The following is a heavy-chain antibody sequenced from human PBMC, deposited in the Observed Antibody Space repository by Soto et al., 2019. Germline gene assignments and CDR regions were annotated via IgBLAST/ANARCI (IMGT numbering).Heavy chain of an antibody. D-gene: IGHD1-20*01. CDR3: AKVTQHRQMGINDY. CDR1: GFTFDDYA. J-gene: IGHJ4*02. Sequence: PGGSLRLSCAASGFTFDDYAMHWVRQAPGKGLEWVSGISWNSGSIGYADSVKGRFTISRDNAKNSLYLQMDSLRAEDTALYYCAKVTQHRQMGINDYWGQGTLVTVSS. CDR2: ISWNSGSI. V-gene: IGHV3-9*01.